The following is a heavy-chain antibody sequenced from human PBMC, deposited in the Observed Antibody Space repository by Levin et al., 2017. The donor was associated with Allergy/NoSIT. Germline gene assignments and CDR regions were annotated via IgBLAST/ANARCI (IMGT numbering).Heavy chain of an antibody. J-gene: IGHJ4*02. CDR2: IKSKTDGGTT. V-gene: IGHV3-15*01. CDR3: TTQHEYSSSSSFDY. D-gene: IGHD6-6*01. CDR1: GFTFSNAW. Sequence: GGSLRLSCAASGFTFSNAWMSWVRQAPGKGLEWVGRIKSKTDGGTTDYAAPVKGRFTISRDDSKNTLYLQMNSLKTKDTAVYYCTTQHEYSSSSSFDYWGQGTLVTVSS.